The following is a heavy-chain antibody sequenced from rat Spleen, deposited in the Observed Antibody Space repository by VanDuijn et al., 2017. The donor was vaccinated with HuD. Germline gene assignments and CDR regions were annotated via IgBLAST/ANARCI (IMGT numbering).Heavy chain of an antibody. CDR3: SRDRLGAGFDY. Sequence: QVQLKESGPGLVQPSQTLSLTCTVSGFSLTSNSVHWVRQPPGKGLEWIAAISSGGSTYYNSALKSRLSISRDTSKSQVFLKMNTLQTEDTAIYYCSRDRLGAGFDYWGQGVMVTVSS. D-gene: IGHD5-1*01. CDR1: GFSLTSNS. V-gene: IGHV2-6*01. J-gene: IGHJ2*01. CDR2: ISSGGST.